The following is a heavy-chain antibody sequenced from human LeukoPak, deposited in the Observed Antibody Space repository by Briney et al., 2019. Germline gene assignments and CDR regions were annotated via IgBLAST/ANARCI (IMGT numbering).Heavy chain of an antibody. J-gene: IGHJ3*02. CDR1: GFTFSSYA. CDR2: ILYDGSKE. D-gene: IGHD1-1*01. V-gene: IGHV3-30*03. CDR3: ARDAEGAPWTFDI. Sequence: PGRSLRLSCAASGFTFSSYAMHWVRQAPGKGLEWVAVILYDGSKEYYADSVRGRFTISRDNSKNTLYLQMNSLRAEDTAVYYCARDAEGAPWTFDIWGQGTMVTVSS.